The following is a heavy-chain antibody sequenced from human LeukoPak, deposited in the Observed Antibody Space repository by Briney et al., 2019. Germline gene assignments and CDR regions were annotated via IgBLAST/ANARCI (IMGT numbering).Heavy chain of an antibody. V-gene: IGHV3-21*01. CDR1: GFTLSSYT. J-gene: IGHJ4*02. Sequence: PGGSLRLSCVASGFTLSSYTMNWVRQAPGKGLEWVSTITRSSTDTHYADSLKGRFTISRDNAKNSLYLQMNSLRAEDTAVYYCVRDSPGAHFDYWGQGTLVTVSS. CDR2: ITRSSTDT. D-gene: IGHD7-27*01. CDR3: VRDSPGAHFDY.